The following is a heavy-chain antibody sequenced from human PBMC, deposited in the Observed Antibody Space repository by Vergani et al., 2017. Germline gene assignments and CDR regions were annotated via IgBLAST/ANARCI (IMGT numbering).Heavy chain of an antibody. D-gene: IGHD3-10*01. CDR1: GFSFSSHA. CDR3: AKAGSVTSGSLQYNFYMDV. Sequence: QVQLAESGGGRVQPGRSLRLSCAASGFSFSSHAIHWVRQAPGKGLEWVAVISNDESKKYYADSVKGRFTISRDNSKNTLDLQMNSLRTQDTAVYYCAKAGSVTSGSLQYNFYMDVGGKGTTVTVS. CDR2: ISNDESKK. V-gene: IGHV3-30*18. J-gene: IGHJ6*03.